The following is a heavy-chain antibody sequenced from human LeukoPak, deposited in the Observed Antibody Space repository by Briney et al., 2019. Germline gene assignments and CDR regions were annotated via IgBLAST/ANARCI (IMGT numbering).Heavy chain of an antibody. V-gene: IGHV3-48*03. CDR1: GFTFSSYE. Sequence: GGSLRLSCAASGFTFSSYEMNWVRQAPGKGLEWVSYISSSGSTIYYADSVKGRFTISRDNAKNSLYLQMNSLRAEDTAVYYCARDPDTAMVEPWFDPWGQGTLVTVSS. D-gene: IGHD5-18*01. J-gene: IGHJ5*02. CDR3: ARDPDTAMVEPWFDP. CDR2: ISSSGSTI.